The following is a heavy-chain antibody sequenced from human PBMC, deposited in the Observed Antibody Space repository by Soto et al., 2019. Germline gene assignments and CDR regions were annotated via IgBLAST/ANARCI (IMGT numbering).Heavy chain of an antibody. J-gene: IGHJ4*02. CDR1: GFTFSSYG. CDR2: ISYDGSNK. V-gene: IGHV3-30*18. CDR3: AKDSAYYDILTGYGY. Sequence: PGGSLRLSCAASGFTFSSYGMHWVRQAPGKGLEWVAVISYDGSNKYYADSVKGRFTISRDNSKNTLYLQMNSLRAEDTAVYYCAKDSAYYDILTGYGYWGQGTLVTVSS. D-gene: IGHD3-9*01.